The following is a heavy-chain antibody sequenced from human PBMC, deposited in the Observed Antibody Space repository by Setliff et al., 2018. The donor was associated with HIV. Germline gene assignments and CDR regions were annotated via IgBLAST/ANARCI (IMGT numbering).Heavy chain of an antibody. J-gene: IGHJ6*03. CDR2: IFRGVTT. CDR3: VRADSRRGAGYQYMDV. Sequence: SETLSLTCAVSGYPIIEAYYWLWIRQSPTKGLEYIGIIFRGVTTYYNPSLRSRVALSMDTSKNQFSLRLSSVTAADTAIYYCVRADSRRGAGYQYMDVWGKGTTVTVSS. V-gene: IGHV4-38-2*01. D-gene: IGHD4-4*01. CDR1: GYPIIEAYY.